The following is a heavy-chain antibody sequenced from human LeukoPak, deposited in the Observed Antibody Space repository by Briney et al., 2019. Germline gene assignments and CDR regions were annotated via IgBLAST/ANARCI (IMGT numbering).Heavy chain of an antibody. CDR2: IYYSGST. CDR1: GGSISSADYY. Sequence: PSETLSLTCAVSGGSISSADYYWSWIRQSPGKGLEWIGFIYYSGSTYYNPSLKSRVTISVDTSKNQFSLKLRSVTAADTAVYYCASIVVVTAAIDYWGQGTLVTVSS. D-gene: IGHD2-21*02. J-gene: IGHJ4*02. V-gene: IGHV4-30-4*01. CDR3: ASIVVVTAAIDY.